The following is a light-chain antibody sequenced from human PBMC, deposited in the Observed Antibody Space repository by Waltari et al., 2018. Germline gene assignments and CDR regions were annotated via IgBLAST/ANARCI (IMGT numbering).Light chain of an antibody. Sequence: EIELTQSPGTLSLSPGDRATLSCRASHSVNSAYLAWYQQKRGQAPRLLIYGTSTRAPGISERFSGSGSGTDFILTISRLEPEDFAIYYCHQYHNSPQTFGQGTKVEI. J-gene: IGKJ1*01. CDR2: GTS. V-gene: IGKV3-20*01. CDR1: HSVNSAY. CDR3: HQYHNSPQT.